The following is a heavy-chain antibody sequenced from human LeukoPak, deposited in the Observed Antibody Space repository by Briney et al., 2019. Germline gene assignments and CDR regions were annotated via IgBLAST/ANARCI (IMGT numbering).Heavy chain of an antibody. CDR3: AAAYRSGWYSPYY. J-gene: IGHJ4*02. CDR2: IYPNSGGT. CDR1: GYTFTGYY. D-gene: IGHD6-19*01. V-gene: IGHV1-2*02. Sequence: AAVKVSCKASGYTFTGYYMHWVRPAPGQGVEWMGWIYPNSGGTNYAQKFQGRVTMTRDTSISTAYMEMSRLRADDTAVYYCAAAYRSGWYSPYYWGQGTLVTVSS.